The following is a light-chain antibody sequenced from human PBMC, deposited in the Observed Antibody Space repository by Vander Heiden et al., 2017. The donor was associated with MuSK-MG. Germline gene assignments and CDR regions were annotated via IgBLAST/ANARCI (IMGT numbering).Light chain of an antibody. CDR2: AAS. V-gene: IGKV1-39*01. CDR3: QQRNRNHRMIT. CDR1: QSISSY. Sequence: ITCRASQSISSYLNWYQQKPGKAPKLLIYAASSLQRGVTSRFSGSGDGTDVTLTITSRQPEDFEAYYCQQRNRNHRMITFGQGTQMEIK. J-gene: IGKJ5*01.